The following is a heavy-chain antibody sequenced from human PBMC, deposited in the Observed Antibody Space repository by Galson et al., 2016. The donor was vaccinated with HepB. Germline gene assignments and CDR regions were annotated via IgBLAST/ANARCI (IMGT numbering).Heavy chain of an antibody. J-gene: IGHJ6*04. V-gene: IGHV1-69*10. D-gene: IGHD2-15*01. CDR3: ARGDCSGNSCHDLSNYHYGMDV. CDR1: RGTFGSYS. Sequence: SVKVSCKASRGTFGSYSVTWVRQAPGQGLEWMGRLIPMLGIPTYAPKFQDRVTLSADRSTITAFMELSSLTSEYTAVYYCARGDCSGNSCHDLSNYHYGMDVWGEGTTVIVSS. CDR2: LIPMLGIP.